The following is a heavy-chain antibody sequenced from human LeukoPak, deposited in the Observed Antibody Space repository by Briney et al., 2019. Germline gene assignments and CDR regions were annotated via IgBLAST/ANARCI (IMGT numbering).Heavy chain of an antibody. CDR2: ISSSGSTI. D-gene: IGHD3-22*01. V-gene: IGHV3-11*01. CDR3: ARDMYYYDSSGSFDY. J-gene: IGHJ4*02. Sequence: GGSLRLPCAASGFTFSDYYMSWIRQAPGKGLEWVSYISSSGSTIYYADSVKGRFTISRDNAKNSLYLQMNSLRAEDTAVYYCARDMYYYDSSGSFDYWGQGTLVTVSS. CDR1: GFTFSDYY.